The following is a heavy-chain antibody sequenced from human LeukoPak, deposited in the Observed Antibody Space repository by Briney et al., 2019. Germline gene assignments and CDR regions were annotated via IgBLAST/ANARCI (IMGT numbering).Heavy chain of an antibody. CDR2: ISSSSSYI. J-gene: IGHJ4*02. CDR1: GFTFSSYE. V-gene: IGHV3-21*01. CDR3: ARGNWVGATGWDY. Sequence: GGSLRLSCAASGFTFSSYEMNWVRQAPGKGLEWVSSISSSSSYIYYADSVKGRFTISRDNAKNSLYLQMNSLRAEDTAVYYCARGNWVGATGWDYWGQGTLVTVSS. D-gene: IGHD1-26*01.